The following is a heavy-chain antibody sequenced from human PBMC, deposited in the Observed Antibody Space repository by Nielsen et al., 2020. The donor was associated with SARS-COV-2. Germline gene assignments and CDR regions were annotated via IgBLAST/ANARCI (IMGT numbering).Heavy chain of an antibody. Sequence: ASVKASCKASGYTFTGYYMHWVRQAPGQGLEWMGWINPNSGGTNYAQKFQGWVTMTRDTSISTAYMELSRLRSDDTAVYYCARDLSQSRDGMDVWGQGTTVTVSS. D-gene: IGHD4-11*01. CDR3: ARDLSQSRDGMDV. CDR1: GYTFTGYY. CDR2: INPNSGGT. J-gene: IGHJ6*02. V-gene: IGHV1-2*04.